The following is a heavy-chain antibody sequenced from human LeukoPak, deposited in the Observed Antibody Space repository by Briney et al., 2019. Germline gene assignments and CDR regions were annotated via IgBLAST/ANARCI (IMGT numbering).Heavy chain of an antibody. D-gene: IGHD3-22*01. CDR2: VSTDGSNQ. Sequence: GGSLRLSCAASGFTFRSFAMHWVRQAPGKGLEWVAVVSTDGSNQFYADSVKGRFTISRDNSKNTLYLQMNSLRAEDTAVYYCASGLVNYYDSSGYSRGDAFDIWGQGTMVTVSS. J-gene: IGHJ3*02. CDR3: ASGLVNYYDSSGYSRGDAFDI. CDR1: GFTFRSFA. V-gene: IGHV3-30-3*01.